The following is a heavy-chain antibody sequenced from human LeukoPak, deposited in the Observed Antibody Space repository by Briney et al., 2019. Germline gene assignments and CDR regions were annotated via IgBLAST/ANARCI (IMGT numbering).Heavy chain of an antibody. Sequence: PGGSLRLSCAVSGFTFSDHYMSWIRQAPGKGLEWVSSISSSGNTIFHADSVKGRFTISRDNAKNSLYLQMTSLRAEDTAVYYCARDNIVIVPTAGGFDHWGQGTLVTVSS. CDR1: GFTFSDHY. CDR2: ISSSGNTI. J-gene: IGHJ4*02. CDR3: ARDNIVIVPTAGGFDH. V-gene: IGHV3-11*04. D-gene: IGHD2/OR15-2a*01.